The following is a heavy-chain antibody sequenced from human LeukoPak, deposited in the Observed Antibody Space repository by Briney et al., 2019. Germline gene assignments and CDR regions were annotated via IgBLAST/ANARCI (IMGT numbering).Heavy chain of an antibody. D-gene: IGHD3-10*01. CDR2: ILYDGSNK. V-gene: IGHV3-30-3*01. CDR3: EWGSVGFGELNY. Sequence: GGSLRLSCAASGFTFSSYAMHWVRQAPGKGLEWVAVILYDGSNKFYADSVKGRFTLSRDNSKNTLYLQMNSLRIEDTAVYYCEWGSVGFGELNYWGQGTLVTVSS. CDR1: GFTFSSYA. J-gene: IGHJ4*02.